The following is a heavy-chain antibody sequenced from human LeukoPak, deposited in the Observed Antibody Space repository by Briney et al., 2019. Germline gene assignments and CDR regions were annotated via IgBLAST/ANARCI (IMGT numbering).Heavy chain of an antibody. J-gene: IGHJ3*02. CDR1: GFTFSNYD. D-gene: IGHD1-20*01. CDR3: ARDSLVVTGSLYAFDI. CDR2: IRYDGSNK. V-gene: IGHV3-30*02. Sequence: QPGGSLRLSCAASGFTFSNYDIHWVRQAPGKGLEWVAFIRYDGSNKYYADSVKGRFTISRDNSKNTLYLQMNSLRAEDTAVYYCARDSLVVTGSLYAFDIWGQGTMVTVSS.